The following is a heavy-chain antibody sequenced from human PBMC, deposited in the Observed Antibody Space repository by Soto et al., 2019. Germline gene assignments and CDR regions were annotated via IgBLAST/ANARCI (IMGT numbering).Heavy chain of an antibody. V-gene: IGHV3-9*01. CDR1: GFTFDDYA. J-gene: IGHJ4*02. CDR3: AKDLRYYSNYVGAFDY. Sequence: EVQLLESGGGLVQPGGSLRLSCAASGFTFDDYAMHWVRQAPGKGLEWVSGISWNSGSIGYADSVKGRFTISRDNAKNSLYLQMNSLRAEDTALYYCAKDLRYYSNYVGAFDYWGQGTLVTVSS. D-gene: IGHD4-4*01. CDR2: ISWNSGSI.